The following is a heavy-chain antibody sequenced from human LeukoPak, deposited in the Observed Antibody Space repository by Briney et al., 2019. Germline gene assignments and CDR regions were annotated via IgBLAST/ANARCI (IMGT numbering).Heavy chain of an antibody. CDR3: AKDGGYGSGSYYF. CDR2: ISGSGGST. Sequence: GGSLRLSCAASGFSFSSYAMSWVRQAPGKGLEWVSAISGSGGSTYYADSVKGRFTISRDNSKNTLYLQMNSLRAEDTAVYYCAKDGGYGSGSYYFWGQGTLVTVSS. V-gene: IGHV3-23*01. J-gene: IGHJ4*02. D-gene: IGHD3-10*01. CDR1: GFSFSSYA.